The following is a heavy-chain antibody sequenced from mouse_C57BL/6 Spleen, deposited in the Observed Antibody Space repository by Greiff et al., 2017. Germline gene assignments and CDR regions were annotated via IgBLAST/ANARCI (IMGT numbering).Heavy chain of an antibody. CDR2: IYPGSGST. Sequence: QVQLQQPGAELVKPGASVKMSCKASGYTFTSYWITWVKQRPGQGLEWIGDIYPGSGSTNYNEKFKSKATLTVDTSSSTAYMQLSSLTSEDAAVYYCARRGRQPGLGDYWGQGTTLTVSS. V-gene: IGHV1-55*01. CDR1: GYTFTSYW. CDR3: ARRGRQPGLGDY. D-gene: IGHD3-3*01. J-gene: IGHJ2*01.